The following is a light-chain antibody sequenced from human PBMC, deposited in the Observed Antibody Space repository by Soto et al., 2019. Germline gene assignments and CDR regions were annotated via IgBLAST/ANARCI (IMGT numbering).Light chain of an antibody. CDR2: GAS. V-gene: IGKV3-20*01. CDR3: QQYGTSPRGT. CDR1: QSVSSTF. J-gene: IGKJ1*01. Sequence: DIVLTQSPGTLSLSPGERATLSCRASQSVSSTFFAWYQQKPGQAPRLLMFGASNRATGIPDRFSGSGSGTDFTLTISRLEAEYFAMYYCQQYGTSPRGTFGQGTKVEVK.